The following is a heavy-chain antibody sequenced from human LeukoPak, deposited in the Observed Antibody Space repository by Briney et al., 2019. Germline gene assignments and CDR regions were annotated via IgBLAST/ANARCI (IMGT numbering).Heavy chain of an antibody. Sequence: SETLSLTCTVSCGSISSYYRSWIRQPPGKGLKRIGSMYYSGSTNYKPSLKSRVTISVDTSKNQFSLKLSSVTAADTAVYYCARHAYYYDRSGSYEAFDIWGQGTMVTVSS. J-gene: IGHJ3*02. CDR3: ARHAYYYDRSGSYEAFDI. D-gene: IGHD3-22*01. CDR2: MYYSGST. CDR1: CGSISSYY. V-gene: IGHV4-59*08.